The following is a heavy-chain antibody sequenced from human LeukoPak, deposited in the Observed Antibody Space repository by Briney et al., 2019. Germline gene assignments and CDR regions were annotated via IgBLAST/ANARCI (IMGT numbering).Heavy chain of an antibody. CDR1: GFMFDDYA. D-gene: IGHD3-22*01. Sequence: GGSLRLSCAASGFMFDDYAMHWVRQAPGEGLEWVSGISWNSGSIGYADSVKGRFTISRDNAKNSLYLQMNSLRAEDMALYYCTRGDYDSSGYTGGFDYWGQGTLVTVSS. CDR3: TRGDYDSSGYTGGFDY. V-gene: IGHV3-9*03. CDR2: ISWNSGSI. J-gene: IGHJ4*02.